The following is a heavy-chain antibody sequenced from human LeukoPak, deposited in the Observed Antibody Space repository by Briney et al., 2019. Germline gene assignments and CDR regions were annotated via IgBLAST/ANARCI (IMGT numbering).Heavy chain of an antibody. J-gene: IGHJ4*02. CDR2: IYRSENT. D-gene: IGHD3-10*01. V-gene: IGHV4-38-2*02. Sequence: PSETLSLTCAVSDYSISSSYYWGWIRQPPGKGLEWIASIHRSGSPGKGLEWIASIYRSENTFYNPSLKSRVTISIDTSKNQFSLKLSSVTAADTAVYYCARDSGTIDYWGQGTLVTVSS. CDR1: DYSISSSYY. CDR3: ARDSGTIDY.